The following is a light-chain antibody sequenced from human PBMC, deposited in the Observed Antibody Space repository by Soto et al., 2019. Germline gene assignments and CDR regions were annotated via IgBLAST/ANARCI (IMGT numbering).Light chain of an antibody. CDR2: GAS. V-gene: IGKV3D-15*01. Sequence: EIVMTQSPVTLSVSPGERATLSCRASQSVSSNLAWYQQKPGQAPRLLIYGASTRATGIPARFSGSGSGTEFTLNISSLQSEDFAVYYCQQYNNWPPLTFGQGTRLEIK. J-gene: IGKJ5*01. CDR3: QQYNNWPPLT. CDR1: QSVSSN.